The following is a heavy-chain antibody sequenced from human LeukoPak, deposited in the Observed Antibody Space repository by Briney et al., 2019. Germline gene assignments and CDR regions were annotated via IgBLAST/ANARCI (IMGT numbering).Heavy chain of an antibody. CDR1: GYTFRTYG. CDR2: IWYDGSNK. D-gene: IGHD2-2*01. Sequence: GGSLRVPWEPPGYTFRTYGMRWVRQAPGKGLEWGAVIWYDGSNKYYADYVKGRFTISRDNCKSTLYLQMNSLRAEDTAVYYCARELGTTYYYYGMDVWGQGTTVTVSS. J-gene: IGHJ6*02. V-gene: IGHV3-33*01. CDR3: ARELGTTYYYYGMDV.